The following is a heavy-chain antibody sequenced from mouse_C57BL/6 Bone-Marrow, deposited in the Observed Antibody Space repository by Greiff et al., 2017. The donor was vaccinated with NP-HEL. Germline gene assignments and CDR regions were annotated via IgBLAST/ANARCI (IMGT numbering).Heavy chain of an antibody. V-gene: IGHV1-81*01. CDR2: IYPRSGNT. CDR1: GYTFTSYG. J-gene: IGHJ3*01. CDR3: ARSGGYAWFAY. D-gene: IGHD2-2*01. Sequence: VQLQQPGAELARPGASVKLSCKASGYTFTSYGISWVKQRTGQGLEWIGEIYPRSGNTYYNEKFKGKATLTADKSSSTAYMELRSLTSEDSAVYFCARSGGYAWFAYWGQGTLVTVSA.